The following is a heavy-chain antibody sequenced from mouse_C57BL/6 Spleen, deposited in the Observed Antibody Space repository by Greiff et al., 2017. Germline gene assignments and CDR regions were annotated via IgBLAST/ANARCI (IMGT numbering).Heavy chain of an antibody. CDR2: IDPNSGGT. CDR1: GYTFTSYW. CDR3: ARLCVYDGYPYAMDY. V-gene: IGHV1-72*01. D-gene: IGHD2-3*01. Sequence: QVQLKQPGAELVKPGASVKLSCKASGYTFTSYWMPWVKQRPGRGLEWIGRIDPNSGGTKYNEKFKSKATLTVDKPSSTAYMKLSSLTSEDSAVYYCARLCVYDGYPYAMDYWGQGTSVTVSS. J-gene: IGHJ4*01.